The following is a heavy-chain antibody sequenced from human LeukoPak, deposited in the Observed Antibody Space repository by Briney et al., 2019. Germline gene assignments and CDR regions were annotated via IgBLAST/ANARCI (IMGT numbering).Heavy chain of an antibody. J-gene: IGHJ3*02. Sequence: PSETLSLTCGVSGVSINNYYWSWIREPPGRGLEGIGYVYYSGSTNYNPSLKSRVTISVDTSKNQFSLKLSSVTAADTAVYYCARSRGYSGYAYDAFDIWGQGTMVTVSS. CDR3: ARSRGYSGYAYDAFDI. CDR2: VYYSGST. D-gene: IGHD5-12*01. CDR1: GVSINNYY. V-gene: IGHV4-59*01.